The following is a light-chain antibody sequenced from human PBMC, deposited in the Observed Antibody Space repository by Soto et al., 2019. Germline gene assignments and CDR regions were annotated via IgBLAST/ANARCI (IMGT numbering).Light chain of an antibody. CDR1: QSISSW. J-gene: IGKJ5*01. CDR3: QQYNSYSVT. CDR2: DAS. V-gene: IGKV1-5*01. Sequence: DIQMTQAPPTLAASVGDRVTITCLASQSISSWLAWYQQKPGKAPKLLIYDASSLESGVPSRFSGSGSGTEFTLTISSLQPDDFATYYCQQYNSYSVTFGQGTRLEIK.